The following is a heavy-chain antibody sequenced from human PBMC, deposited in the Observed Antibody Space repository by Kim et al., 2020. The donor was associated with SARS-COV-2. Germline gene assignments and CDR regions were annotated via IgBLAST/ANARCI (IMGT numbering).Heavy chain of an antibody. D-gene: IGHD3-10*01. CDR2: IYYSGST. J-gene: IGHJ6*02. Sequence: SETLSLTCSVSGGSISSYYWSWIRQPPGKGLEWIGYIYYSGSTNYNPSLKSRVTISVDTSKNQFSLKLSSVTAADTAVYYCAGRPIITMVRGVIAPDYYYGMDVWGQGTTVTVSS. CDR1: GGSISSYY. V-gene: IGHV4-59*01. CDR3: AGRPIITMVRGVIAPDYYYGMDV.